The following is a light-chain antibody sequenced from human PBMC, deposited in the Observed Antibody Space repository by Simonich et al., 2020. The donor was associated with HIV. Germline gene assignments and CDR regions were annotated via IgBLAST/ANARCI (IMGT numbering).Light chain of an antibody. J-gene: IGLJ2*01. Sequence: NFMLTQPHSVSESPGKTVTISCTRSSGSIASNYVQWYQQRPGSAPTTVIYEDNQRHSWVPDRFSGSIDSSSNSASLTISGLKTEDEADYYCQSYDSSNHVVFGGGTKLTVL. CDR1: SGSIASNY. V-gene: IGLV6-57*03. CDR3: QSYDSSNHVV. CDR2: EDN.